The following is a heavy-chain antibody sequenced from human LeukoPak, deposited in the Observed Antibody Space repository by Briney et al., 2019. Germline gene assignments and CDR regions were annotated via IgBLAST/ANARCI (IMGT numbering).Heavy chain of an antibody. Sequence: SVKVSCKASGYTFTSYGISWVRQAPGQGLEWMGGIIPIFGTANYAQKFQGRVTITADESTSTAYMELSSLRSEDTAVYYCARPGGCSSTSCHQADDAFDIWGQGTMVTVSS. V-gene: IGHV1-69*13. J-gene: IGHJ3*02. D-gene: IGHD2-2*01. CDR1: GYTFTSYG. CDR2: IIPIFGTA. CDR3: ARPGGCSSTSCHQADDAFDI.